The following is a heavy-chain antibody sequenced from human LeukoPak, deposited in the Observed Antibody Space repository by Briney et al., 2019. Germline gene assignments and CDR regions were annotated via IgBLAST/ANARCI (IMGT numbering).Heavy chain of an antibody. D-gene: IGHD4-17*01. CDR2: ISSNNRYI. CDR3: ARAGMTTVTTRFDY. CDR1: GFTFSTYS. J-gene: IGHJ4*02. V-gene: IGHV3-21*01. Sequence: GGSLRLSCAASGFTFSTYSMNWVRQAPGKGLEWVSSISSNNRYIYYADSVKGRFTISRDNAKNSLYLQMNSLRAEDTAMYYCARAGMTTVTTRFDYWGQGTLVTVSS.